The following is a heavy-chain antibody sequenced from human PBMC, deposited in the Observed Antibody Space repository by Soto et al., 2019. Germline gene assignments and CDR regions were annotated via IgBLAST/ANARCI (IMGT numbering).Heavy chain of an antibody. CDR3: ARGELLWFGELLR. J-gene: IGHJ4*02. Sequence: QVQLVQSGAEVKKPGASVKVSCKASGYAFTSYEINWVRQATGQGLEWMGWMNPNSGDTGYAQKFQGRVTMTRNTSISTAYMELSSLRSEDTAVYYCARGELLWFGELLRWGQGTLVTVSS. V-gene: IGHV1-8*01. CDR1: GYAFTSYE. CDR2: MNPNSGDT. D-gene: IGHD3-10*01.